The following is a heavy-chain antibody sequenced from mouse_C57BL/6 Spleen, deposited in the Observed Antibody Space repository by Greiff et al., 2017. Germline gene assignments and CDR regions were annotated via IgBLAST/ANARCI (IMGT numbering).Heavy chain of an antibody. V-gene: IGHV2-4*01. CDR3: AKKNWDYAMDY. D-gene: IGHD4-1*01. CDR1: GFSLTSYG. J-gene: IGHJ4*01. CDR2: LWRGGST. Sequence: QVQLKESGPGLVQPSQSLSITCTVSGFSLTSYGVHWVRQPPGKGLEWLGVLWRGGSTDYNAAFISRLSISKDNSKSQVFFKMNSLQADDTAIYYCAKKNWDYAMDYWGQGTSVTVSS.